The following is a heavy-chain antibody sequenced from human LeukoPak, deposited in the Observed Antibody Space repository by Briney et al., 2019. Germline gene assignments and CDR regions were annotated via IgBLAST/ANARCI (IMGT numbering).Heavy chain of an antibody. CDR1: GGSISGTTNW. Sequence: PSGTLSLTCAVSGGSISGTTNWWSWVRQPPGEGLEWIGEIYHTGGTNYNPSLKSRITISVDKSQNQFSLKVMSLTAADTAVYFCARGPYSYDSSGAFDIWGQGTMVTVSS. J-gene: IGHJ3*02. CDR3: ARGPYSYDSSGAFDI. D-gene: IGHD3-22*01. V-gene: IGHV4-4*02. CDR2: IYHTGGT.